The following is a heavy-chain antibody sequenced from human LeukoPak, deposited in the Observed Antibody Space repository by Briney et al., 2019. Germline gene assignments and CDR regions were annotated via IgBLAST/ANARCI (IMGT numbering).Heavy chain of an antibody. D-gene: IGHD3-16*02. V-gene: IGHV4-34*01. Sequence: SETLSLTCAVYGGSFSGYYWSWIRQPPGKGLEWIGEINHSGSTNYNPSLKSRVTISVDTSKNQSSLKLSSVTAADTAVYYCARCVWGSYRHLDYWGQGTLVTVSS. CDR3: ARCVWGSYRHLDY. CDR1: GGSFSGYY. CDR2: INHSGST. J-gene: IGHJ4*02.